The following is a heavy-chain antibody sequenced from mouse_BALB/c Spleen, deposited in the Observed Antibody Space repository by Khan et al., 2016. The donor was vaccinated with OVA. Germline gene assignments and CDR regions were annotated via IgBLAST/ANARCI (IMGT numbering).Heavy chain of an antibody. CDR2: IWRGGST. CDR3: ARNYDYDEGLAY. Sequence: QVQLKQSGPGLVQPSQSLSITCTVSGFSLTTYGVHWVRQSPGKGLEWLGVIWRGGSTDYNAAFISRLSISKDNSKSQVFFKMNSLQANDTAMYYCARNYDYDEGLAYWGQGTLGTVSA. V-gene: IGHV2-2*02. J-gene: IGHJ3*01. D-gene: IGHD2-4*01. CDR1: GFSLTTYG.